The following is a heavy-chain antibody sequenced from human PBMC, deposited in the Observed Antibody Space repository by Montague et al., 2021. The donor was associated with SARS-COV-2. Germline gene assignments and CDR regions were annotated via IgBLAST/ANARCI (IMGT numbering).Heavy chain of an antibody. Sequence: SETLSLTCTVSGGSISSYYWSWIRQPPGKGLEWIGYIYYSGSTNYNPSLKSRVTISLDTSKNQFSLKLNSVTAADTAVYYCARGRRIAAGGTSYYGLDVWGQGATVTVSS. D-gene: IGHD6-13*01. V-gene: IGHV4-59*01. CDR2: IYYSGST. CDR1: GGSISSYY. CDR3: ARGRRIAAGGTSYYGLDV. J-gene: IGHJ6*02.